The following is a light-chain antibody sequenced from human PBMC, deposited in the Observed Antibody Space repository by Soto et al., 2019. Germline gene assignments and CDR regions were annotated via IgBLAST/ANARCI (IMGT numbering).Light chain of an antibody. J-gene: IGLJ2*01. CDR3: CSYAGRDTFKV. Sequence: QSALTQPRSVSGSPGQSGSVSCTGTSSDIGGYNSVSWYQQHPGKAPKLMIYDVTMRPSGVPDRFSGSKSGNTASLTISGLQAEDEAEYYGCSYAGRDTFKVFGGGTKRTGL. CDR2: DVT. CDR1: SSDIGGYNS. V-gene: IGLV2-11*01.